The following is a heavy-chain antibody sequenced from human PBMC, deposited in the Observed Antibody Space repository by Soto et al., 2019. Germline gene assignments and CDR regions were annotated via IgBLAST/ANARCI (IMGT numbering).Heavy chain of an antibody. V-gene: IGHV4-4*02. CDR2: IYHSGGT. Sequence: SETLSLTCAVSGGSISNSNWWSWVRQPPGKGLEWIGEIYHSGGTNYNPSLKSRVTMSVDKSKNQFSLNLSSVTAADTAVYYCARDTGARTWGFDYRGQGTLVTVSS. D-gene: IGHD6-6*01. J-gene: IGHJ4*02. CDR1: GGSISNSNW. CDR3: ARDTGARTWGFDY.